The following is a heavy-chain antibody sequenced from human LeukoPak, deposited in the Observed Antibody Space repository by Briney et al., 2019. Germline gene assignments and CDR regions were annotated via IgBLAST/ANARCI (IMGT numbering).Heavy chain of an antibody. Sequence: GGSLRLSCAASGFAFSTYWMHWVRQAPGKGLVWVSRINSDGSSTSYADSVKGRFTISRDNAKNTLYLQMNSLRAEDTAVYYCAVRGVITTDPSDYWGQGTLVTVSS. CDR2: INSDGSST. D-gene: IGHD3-10*01. CDR1: GFAFSTYW. J-gene: IGHJ4*02. V-gene: IGHV3-74*01. CDR3: AVRGVITTDPSDY.